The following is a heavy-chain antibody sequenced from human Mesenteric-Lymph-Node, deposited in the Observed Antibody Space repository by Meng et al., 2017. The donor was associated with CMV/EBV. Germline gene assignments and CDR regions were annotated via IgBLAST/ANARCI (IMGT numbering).Heavy chain of an antibody. D-gene: IGHD6-13*01. CDR3: ARGYVFLQDYGMDV. Sequence: GGSLRLSCAASEFSLSNYEMNWVRQAPGKGLEWVSYISRSGGTMNYADSVKGRFTFSRDSAKNSQFLQMNSLRAEDTAVYYCARGYVFLQDYGMDVWGRGTTVTVSS. CDR1: EFSLSNYE. V-gene: IGHV3-48*03. J-gene: IGHJ6*02. CDR2: ISRSGGTM.